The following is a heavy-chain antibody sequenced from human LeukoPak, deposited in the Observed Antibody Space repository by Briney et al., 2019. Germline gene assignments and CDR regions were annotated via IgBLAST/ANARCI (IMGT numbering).Heavy chain of an antibody. CDR3: ARDTSFAVGATLDF. CDR1: GFTFSSYA. J-gene: IGHJ4*02. Sequence: PGGSLRLSCAASGFTFSSYAMHWVRQAPGKGLEGVAVVSYDGSNKYYANSVKGRFTISRDKSKNTLHLQMNSLRAEDTAIYYCARDTSFAVGATLDFWGQGTLVTVSS. D-gene: IGHD1-26*01. V-gene: IGHV3-30*04. CDR2: VSYDGSNK.